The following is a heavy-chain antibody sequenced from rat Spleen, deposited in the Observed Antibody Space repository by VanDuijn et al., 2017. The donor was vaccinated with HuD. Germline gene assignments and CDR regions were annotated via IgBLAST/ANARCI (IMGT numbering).Heavy chain of an antibody. Sequence: EVQLVESDGGLVQPGRSLKLSCAASGFTFSDYYMAWVRQAPTKGLEWVAIITYDGSSTYYRDSVEGRFTISRDNAKSTLYLQMDSLRSEDTATYYCARHDYSSYVMDAWGQGVMVTVSS. CDR2: ITYDGSST. V-gene: IGHV5-7*01. D-gene: IGHD1-2*01. CDR3: ARHDYSSYVMDA. CDR1: GFTFSDYY. J-gene: IGHJ2*01.